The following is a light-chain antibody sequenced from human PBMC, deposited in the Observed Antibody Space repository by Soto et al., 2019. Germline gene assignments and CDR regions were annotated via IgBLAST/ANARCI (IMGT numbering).Light chain of an antibody. CDR3: QQYKSYSQRT. Sequence: DVQMTQSPSTLSASVGDRVTITCRASQTISNWLAWYQQRPGKAPQLLISDASRLESGVPSRFSGSGSGTEFTLTISSLQPDDSATYYCQQYKSYSQRTFGQGTKVDIK. V-gene: IGKV1-5*01. CDR2: DAS. J-gene: IGKJ1*01. CDR1: QTISNW.